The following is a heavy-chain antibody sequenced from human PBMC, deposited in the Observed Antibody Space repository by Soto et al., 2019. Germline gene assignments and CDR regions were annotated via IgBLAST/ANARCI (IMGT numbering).Heavy chain of an antibody. D-gene: IGHD3-16*01. CDR2: INHSGST. CDR3: ARDFGDGYNSPDDAFDI. J-gene: IGHJ3*02. CDR1: GGSFSGYY. V-gene: IGHV4-34*01. Sequence: PSETLSLTCAVYGGSFSGYYWSWIRQPPGKGLEWIGEINHSGSTNYNPSLKSRVTISVDTSKNQFSLKLSSVTAADTAVYYCARDFGDGYNSPDDAFDIWGQGTMVTVS.